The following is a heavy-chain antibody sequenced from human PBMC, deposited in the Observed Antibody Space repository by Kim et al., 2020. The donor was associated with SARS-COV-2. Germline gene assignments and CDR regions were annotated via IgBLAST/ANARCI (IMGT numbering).Heavy chain of an antibody. CDR1: GYNFTNYW. CDR2: IYPADSDI. V-gene: IGHV5-51*01. Sequence: GESLKISCEGSGYNFTNYWIGWVRRMPGKGLEWMGIIYPADSDIRYSPSFQGQVIISVDKSITTAYLQWRSLKASDTAMYYCARLWRGSKYSSSGGLDVWGQGTTVSVSS. D-gene: IGHD6-6*01. CDR3: ARLWRGSKYSSSGGLDV. J-gene: IGHJ6*02.